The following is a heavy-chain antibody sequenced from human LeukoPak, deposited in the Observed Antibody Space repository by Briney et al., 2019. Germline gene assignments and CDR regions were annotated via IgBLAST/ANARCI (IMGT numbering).Heavy chain of an antibody. J-gene: IGHJ4*02. D-gene: IGHD5-18*01. V-gene: IGHV4-61*01. CDR1: GGSVSSGSYY. Sequence: KTSENLSLTCTVSGGSVSSGSYYWSWIRQPPGKGMEWIGYIYYSGSTNYNPSLKSRVTISIDTSKNQFSLNLTSVTAADTAVYYCARGMGYSYGLYYFDYWGQGTPVTVSS. CDR2: IYYSGST. CDR3: ARGMGYSYGLYYFDY.